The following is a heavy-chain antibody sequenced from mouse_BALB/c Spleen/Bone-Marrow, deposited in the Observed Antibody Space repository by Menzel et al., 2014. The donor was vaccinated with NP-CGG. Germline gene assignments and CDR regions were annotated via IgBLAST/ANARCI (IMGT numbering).Heavy chain of an antibody. Sequence: VHLQQSGAELVKPGASVKLSCKASGYTFTSYWMHWVKQRPGQGLEWIGEINPSNGRSNYSEKFKSKATLTVDKSSSTTYMQLSSLTSEDSAVYSCARYNAYDWYFDVWGAGTTVTVYS. V-gene: IGHV1S81*02. CDR3: ARYNAYDWYFDV. CDR2: INPSNGRS. J-gene: IGHJ1*01. CDR1: GYTFTSYW. D-gene: IGHD2-2*01.